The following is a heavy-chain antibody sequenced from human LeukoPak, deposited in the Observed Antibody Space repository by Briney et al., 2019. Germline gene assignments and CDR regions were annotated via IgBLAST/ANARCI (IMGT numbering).Heavy chain of an antibody. CDR1: GGSISSGSYY. V-gene: IGHV4-61*02. CDR3: ARARYNWFDP. J-gene: IGHJ5*02. CDR2: IYTSGST. Sequence: SETLSLTCTVSGGSISSGSYYWSWIRQPAGKGLEWIGRIYTSGSTNYNPSLKSRLTISVDTAKNQFSLDLSSVTAADTAVYYCARARYNWFDPWGQGTLVTVSS.